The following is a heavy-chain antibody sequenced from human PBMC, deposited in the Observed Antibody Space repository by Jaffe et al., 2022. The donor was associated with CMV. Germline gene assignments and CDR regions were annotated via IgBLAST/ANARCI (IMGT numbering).Heavy chain of an antibody. V-gene: IGHV4-34*01. D-gene: IGHD3-3*01. J-gene: IGHJ6*02. CDR2: INHSGST. CDR1: GGSFSGYY. CDR3: ARGSTFRITIFGVVIRKTKDYYGMDV. Sequence: QVQLQQWGAGLLKPSETLSLTCAVYGGSFSGYYWSWIRQPPGKGLEWIGEINHSGSTNYNPSLKSRVTISVDTSKNQFSLKLSSVTAADTAVYYCARGSTFRITIFGVVIRKTKDYYGMDVWGQGTTVTVSS.